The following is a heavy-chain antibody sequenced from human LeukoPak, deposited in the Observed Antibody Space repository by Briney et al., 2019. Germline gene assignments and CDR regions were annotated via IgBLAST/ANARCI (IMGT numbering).Heavy chain of an antibody. Sequence: ASVKVSCKASGYTFTNYDINWVRQATGQGLEWMGWMNPNTGNAGYAKRFQGRVAFTRDTSVTTAYMELSSLRSEDTAVYYCARGGIGIMITFGGVIVDDYFDYWGQGTLVTVSS. CDR3: ARGGIGIMITFGGVIVDDYFDY. J-gene: IGHJ4*02. CDR2: MNPNTGNA. CDR1: GYTFTNYD. V-gene: IGHV1-8*03. D-gene: IGHD3-16*02.